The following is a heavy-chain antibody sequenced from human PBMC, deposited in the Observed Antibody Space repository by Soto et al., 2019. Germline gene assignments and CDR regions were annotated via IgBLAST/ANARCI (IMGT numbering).Heavy chain of an antibody. CDR3: AADSTYYYDSSGPPRGPANYYYGMDV. V-gene: IGHV1-58*01. J-gene: IGHJ6*02. D-gene: IGHD3-22*01. Sequence: GASVKVSCKASGFTFTSSAVQWVRQARGQRLEWIGWIVVGSGNTNYAQKFQERVTITRDMSTSTAYMELSSLRSEDTAVYYCAADSTYYYDSSGPPRGPANYYYGMDVWGQGTTVTVSS. CDR2: IVVGSGNT. CDR1: GFTFTSSA.